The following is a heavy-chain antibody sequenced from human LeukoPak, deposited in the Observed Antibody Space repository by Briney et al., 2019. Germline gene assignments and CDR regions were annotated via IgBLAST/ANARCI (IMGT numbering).Heavy chain of an antibody. CDR3: ARDHTGQSWTYFQHEMDV. CDR2: ISGVGDST. J-gene: IGHJ6*01. V-gene: IGHV3-23*01. D-gene: IGHD1-7*01. CDR1: GFMFRNFA. Sequence: GGSLRLSCSASGFMFRNFAMSWVRQAPGKGLEWVSSISGVGDSTYYADSVKGRFTISRDNSKNILFVEINSLRVDDTAIYYCARDHTGQSWTYFQHEMDVWGQGTTVSV.